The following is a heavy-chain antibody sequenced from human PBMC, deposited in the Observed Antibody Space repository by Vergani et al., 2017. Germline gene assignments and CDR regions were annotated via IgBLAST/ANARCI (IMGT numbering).Heavy chain of an antibody. CDR1: GFTFSSNS. CDR2: ISSSSSYI. V-gene: IGHV3-21*01. CDR3: ASARWLASYYFDY. J-gene: IGHJ4*02. D-gene: IGHD6-19*01. Sequence: EVQLLESGGGLVQPGGSLRLSCAASGFTFSSNSMNWVRQAPGKGREWVASISSSSSYIYYADSVKGRFTITRDNAKNSLYLQMNSLRAEDTAVYYCASARWLASYYFDYWGQGTLVTVSS.